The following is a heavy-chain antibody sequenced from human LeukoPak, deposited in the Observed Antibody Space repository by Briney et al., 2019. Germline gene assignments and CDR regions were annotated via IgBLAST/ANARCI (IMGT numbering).Heavy chain of an antibody. CDR1: GFTFSSYA. D-gene: IGHD5-12*01. J-gene: IGHJ4*02. V-gene: IGHV3-30-3*01. Sequence: GGSLRLSCAASGFTFSSYAMHWVRQAPGKGLEWVPVLSYDGSNKYYADSVKGRFTISRDNSKNTLYLQMNSLRAEDTAVYYCARDPGYSGYDFDTFDYWGQGTLVTVSS. CDR2: LSYDGSNK. CDR3: ARDPGYSGYDFDTFDY.